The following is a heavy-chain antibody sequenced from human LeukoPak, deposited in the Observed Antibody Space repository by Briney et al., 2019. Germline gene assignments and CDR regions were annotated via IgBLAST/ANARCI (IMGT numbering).Heavy chain of an antibody. CDR2: IYHSGST. CDR1: GGSISSGGYS. Sequence: PSETLSLTCAVSGGSISSGGYSWSWIRQPPGKGLEWIGYIYHSGSTYYNPSLKSRVTISVDRSKNQFSLKLSSVTATDTAVYYCARGRDSSSWYGTRLGWFDPWGQGTLVTVSS. J-gene: IGHJ5*02. V-gene: IGHV4-30-2*01. CDR3: ARGRDSSSWYGTRLGWFDP. D-gene: IGHD6-13*01.